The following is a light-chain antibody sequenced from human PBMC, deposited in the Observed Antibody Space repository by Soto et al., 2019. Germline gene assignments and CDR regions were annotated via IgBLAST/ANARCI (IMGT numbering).Light chain of an antibody. V-gene: IGKV1-39*01. Sequence: DIQMTQSPSSLPASVGDRVTITCRASQSISSYLNWYQQKPGKAPKLLIYAASSLQSGVPSRFSGSGSGTHFTLTISSLQPEDVATYYCHQSYSSLYTFGQGTKVDIK. CDR3: HQSYSSLYT. CDR1: QSISSY. CDR2: AAS. J-gene: IGKJ2*01.